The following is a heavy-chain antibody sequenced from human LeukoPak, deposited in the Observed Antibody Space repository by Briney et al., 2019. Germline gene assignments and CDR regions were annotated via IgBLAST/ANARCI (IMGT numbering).Heavy chain of an antibody. CDR3: ARVPGGGTAAN. CDR2: MYHTGST. J-gene: IGHJ3*01. Sequence: SETLSLTCAASGGSISSGGFSWSWIRQPPGKGLEWIGYMYHTGSTNYNPSLKSRVTISVDRTMNQIFLKLSSVTAADTAVYYCARVPGGGTAANWGQGTMVTVSS. V-gene: IGHV4-30-2*01. D-gene: IGHD1-7*01. CDR1: GGSISSGGFS.